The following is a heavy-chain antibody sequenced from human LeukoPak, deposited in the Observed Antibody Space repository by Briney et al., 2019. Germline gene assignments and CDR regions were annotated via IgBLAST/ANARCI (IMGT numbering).Heavy chain of an antibody. J-gene: IGHJ4*02. V-gene: IGHV3-74*01. CDR1: GFTFSSHW. Sequence: PGGSLRLSCAASGFTFSSHWMHWVRQAPGKGLVWVARMNGDGRSTKYADSVKGRFTISRDNAENTLYLQMNSLRVEDTAIYYCAKGRGYCTGGSCYSDYWGQGTLVTVSS. D-gene: IGHD2-15*01. CDR3: AKGRGYCTGGSCYSDY. CDR2: MNGDGRST.